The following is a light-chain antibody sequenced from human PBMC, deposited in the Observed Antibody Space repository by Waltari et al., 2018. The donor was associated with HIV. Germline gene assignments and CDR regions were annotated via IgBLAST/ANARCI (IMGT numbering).Light chain of an antibody. CDR2: DNY. Sequence: QSVLTQPPSVSAAPGQRVTISCSGSSSNIGSNDVSWYQQLPGTAPKLLIFDNYKRPSGIPDRFSGSKSGTSATPGITGLQTGDEADYYCGTWDSGLSAVVFGGGTKLTVL. V-gene: IGLV1-51*01. CDR1: SSNIGSND. J-gene: IGLJ3*02. CDR3: GTWDSGLSAVV.